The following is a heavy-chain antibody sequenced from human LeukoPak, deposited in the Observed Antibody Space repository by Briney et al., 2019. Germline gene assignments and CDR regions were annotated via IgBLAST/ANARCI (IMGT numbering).Heavy chain of an antibody. J-gene: IGHJ5*02. D-gene: IGHD5-18*01. CDR3: ARERGHSYGRGSWFDP. CDR2: IIPIFGTA. V-gene: IGHV1-69*05. Sequence: ASVKVSCKASGGTFSSYAIRWVRQAPGQGLEWMGGIIPIFGTANYAQKFQGRVTITTDESTSTAYMELSSLRSEDTAVYYCARERGHSYGRGSWFDPSGQGTLVTVSS. CDR1: GGTFSSYA.